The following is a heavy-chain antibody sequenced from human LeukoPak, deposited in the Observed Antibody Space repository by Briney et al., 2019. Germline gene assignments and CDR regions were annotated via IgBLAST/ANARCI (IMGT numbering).Heavy chain of an antibody. J-gene: IGHJ4*02. CDR2: ISWNGGNI. Sequence: GRSLRLSCAAAGFTFDDYAMHWVRQAPGKGLEWASYISWNGGNIGCADSVKGRFTISRDNAKNSLYLQMNSLRAEDTALYYCAKGAFGVEIFDYWGQGTLVTVSS. CDR1: GFTFDDYA. V-gene: IGHV3-9*01. CDR3: AKGAFGVEIFDY. D-gene: IGHD3-3*01.